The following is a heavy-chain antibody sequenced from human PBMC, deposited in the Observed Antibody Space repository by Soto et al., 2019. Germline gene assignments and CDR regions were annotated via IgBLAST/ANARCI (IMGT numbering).Heavy chain of an antibody. CDR1: GYTFTSYA. Sequence: QVQLVQSGAAVKKPGGSVKVSCKASGYTFTSYAMHWVRQSPGQRLEWMGWINAGSGNTKYSQKFQGRVTLTRVTSASTAYIELSSLRSVDTAVYYCARTVVVVTSFDYCGQGTPVTVSS. J-gene: IGHJ4*02. CDR2: INAGSGNT. V-gene: IGHV1-3*01. CDR3: ARTVVVVTSFDY. D-gene: IGHD3-22*01.